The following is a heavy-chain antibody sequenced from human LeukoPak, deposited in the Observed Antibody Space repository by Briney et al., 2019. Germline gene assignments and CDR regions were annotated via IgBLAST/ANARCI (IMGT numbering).Heavy chain of an antibody. V-gene: IGHV4-34*01. CDR1: GGSLNGYY. CDR2: INHSGTT. J-gene: IGHJ4*02. CDR3: ARGASSWSPLDY. Sequence: SETLSLTCAVYGGSLNGYYWTWIRQPLGKGLEWIGEINHSGTTNYNPSHKSRVTIAADMSKNELSLKLTSVTAADTAVYYCARGASSWSPLDYWGQGTLVTVSS. D-gene: IGHD6-13*01.